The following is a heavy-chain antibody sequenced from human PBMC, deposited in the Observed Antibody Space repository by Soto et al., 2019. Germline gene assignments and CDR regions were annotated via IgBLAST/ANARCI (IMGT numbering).Heavy chain of an antibody. CDR2: INAGNGNT. D-gene: IGHD2-15*01. Sequence: ASVKVSCKASGYTFTSYAMHWVRQAPGQRLKWMGWINAGNGNTKYSQKFQGRVTITRDTSASTAYMELSSLRSEDTAVYYCARDCSGGSCYLAMDYWGQGTLVTVSS. CDR1: GYTFTSYA. J-gene: IGHJ4*02. CDR3: ARDCSGGSCYLAMDY. V-gene: IGHV1-3*01.